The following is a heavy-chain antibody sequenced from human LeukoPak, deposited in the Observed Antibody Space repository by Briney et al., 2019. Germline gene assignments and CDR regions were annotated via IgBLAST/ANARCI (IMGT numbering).Heavy chain of an antibody. J-gene: IGHJ5*02. CDR3: ARRLTQYDCFDP. V-gene: IGHV6-1*01. CDR1: GDSVSSNSVT. D-gene: IGHD2-2*01. Sequence: SQTLSLTCAISGDSVSSNSVTWNWIRQSPSRGLESLGRTYYRSTWYNDYAVSVRGRITVNPDTSKNQFSQHLNSVTPEDTAVYYCARRLTQYDCFDPWGQGILVTVSS. CDR2: TYYRSTWYN.